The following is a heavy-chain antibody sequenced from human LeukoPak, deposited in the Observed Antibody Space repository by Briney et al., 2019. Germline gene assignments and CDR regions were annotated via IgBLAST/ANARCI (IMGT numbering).Heavy chain of an antibody. CDR2: ITTSDGNT. Sequence: PGGSLRVSCAASGFTFSNYWMHWVRQAPGKGLEWVSTITTSDGNTYYADSVKGRFTVSRDNSKNTLFLQMNSLRAEDTAVYYCAKDGGLWVSAHWGDSWGRGTLVTVSS. J-gene: IGHJ4*02. CDR3: AKDGGLWVSAHWGDS. CDR1: GFTFSNYW. D-gene: IGHD7-27*01. V-gene: IGHV3-23*01.